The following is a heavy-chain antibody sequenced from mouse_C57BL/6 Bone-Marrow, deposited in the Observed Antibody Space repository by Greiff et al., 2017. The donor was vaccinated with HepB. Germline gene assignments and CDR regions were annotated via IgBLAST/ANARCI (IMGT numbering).Heavy chain of an antibody. CDR1: GFTFSDYY. Sequence: EVKLMESEGGLVQPGSSMKLSCTASGFTFSDYYMAWVRQIPEKGLEWVANINHDGSSTYYLDSLKSRFIISRDNAKNILYLQMSSLKSEDTAKYYCERSITTGVPSCWYFDVWGTGTTVTVSS. CDR3: ERSITTGVPSCWYFDV. D-gene: IGHD1-1*01. J-gene: IGHJ1*03. CDR2: INHDGSST. V-gene: IGHV5-16*01.